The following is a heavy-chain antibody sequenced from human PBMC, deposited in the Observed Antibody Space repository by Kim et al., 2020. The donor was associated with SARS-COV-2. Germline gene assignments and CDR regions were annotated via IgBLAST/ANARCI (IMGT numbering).Heavy chain of an antibody. V-gene: IGHV4-39*01. D-gene: IGHD2-15*01. CDR3: ARGSDYCRGGTCQTPPDS. CDR1: GGSIGGSSRRSDFY. Sequence: SETLSLTCTVSGGSIGGSSRRSDFYWGWIRQPPGKGLDWIGSINYGGTTHYNPSLRSRVTISVDTSRNQFSLKLRSVTAADTAFYYCARGSDYCRGGTCQTPPDSWGQGTLVTVSS. J-gene: IGHJ4*02. CDR2: INYGGTT.